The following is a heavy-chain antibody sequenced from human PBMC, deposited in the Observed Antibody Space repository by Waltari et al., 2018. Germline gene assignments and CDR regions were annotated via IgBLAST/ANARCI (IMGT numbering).Heavy chain of an antibody. CDR2: ISGSGGST. D-gene: IGHD3-22*01. Sequence: EVQLLESGGGLVQPGGSLRLSCAASGFTFSSYAMSWVRQAPGKGLEWVSAISGSGGSTYYADSVKGRFTISRDNSKNTLYLQMNSLRAEDTAVYNCAIYYDSSGYYYWGQGTLVTVSS. CDR1: GFTFSSYA. CDR3: AIYYDSSGYYY. V-gene: IGHV3-23*01. J-gene: IGHJ4*02.